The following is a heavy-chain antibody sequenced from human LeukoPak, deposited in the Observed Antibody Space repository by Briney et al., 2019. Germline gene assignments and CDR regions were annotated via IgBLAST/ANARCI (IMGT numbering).Heavy chain of an antibody. Sequence: GRSLRLSCVASGFTFSSYGMHWVRQAPGKGLEWVALMSYAGSNKYYADSVKGRFTISRDNSENTLYLQMSSLRAEDTAVYYCARDYASDYWGQGTLVTVSS. J-gene: IGHJ4*02. CDR1: GFTFSSYG. CDR2: MSYAGSNK. D-gene: IGHD3-10*01. CDR3: ARDYASDY. V-gene: IGHV3-30*03.